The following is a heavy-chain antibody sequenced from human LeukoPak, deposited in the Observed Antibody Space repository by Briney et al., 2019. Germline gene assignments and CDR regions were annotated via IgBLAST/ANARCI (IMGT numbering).Heavy chain of an antibody. CDR1: GFTFSSYS. CDR2: ISNSSSYI. D-gene: IGHD1-26*01. J-gene: IGHJ4*02. Sequence: PGGSLRLSCAASGFTFSSYSMNWVRQAPGKGLEWVSSISNSSSYIYYADSVKGRFTISRDNAKNSLYLQMNSLRAEDTAVYYCARDFGAVGATHFDYWGQGTLVTVSS. CDR3: ARDFGAVGATHFDY. V-gene: IGHV3-21*01.